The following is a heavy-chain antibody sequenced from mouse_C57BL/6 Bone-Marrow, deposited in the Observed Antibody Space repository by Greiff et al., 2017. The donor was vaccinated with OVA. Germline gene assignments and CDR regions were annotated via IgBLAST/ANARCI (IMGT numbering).Heavy chain of an antibody. CDR1: GFTFSDYY. CDR3: ASRMVTGNWYFDV. CDR2: ISNGGGST. J-gene: IGHJ1*03. V-gene: IGHV5-12*01. D-gene: IGHD2-2*01. Sequence: EVQRVESGGGLVQPGGSLKLSCAASGFTFSDYYMYWVRQTPEKRLEWVAYISNGGGSTYYPDTVKGRFPISRDNAKNTLYLQMSRLKSEDTAMYYCASRMVTGNWYFDVWGTGTTVTVSS.